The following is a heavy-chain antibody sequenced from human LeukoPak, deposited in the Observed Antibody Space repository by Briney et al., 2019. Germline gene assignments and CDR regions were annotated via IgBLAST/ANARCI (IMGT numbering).Heavy chain of an antibody. Sequence: SGTLSLTCAVSGDSISSSNWWSWVRQPPGKGLEWIGEIYHNGSTNYNPSLQSRVTMSVDNSENHFSLKLSSVSAADTALYYCARSTVSVITRGAFDIWGQGTMVTVSS. V-gene: IGHV4-4*02. CDR1: GDSISSSNW. CDR3: ARSTVSVITRGAFDI. J-gene: IGHJ3*02. CDR2: IYHNGST. D-gene: IGHD3-22*01.